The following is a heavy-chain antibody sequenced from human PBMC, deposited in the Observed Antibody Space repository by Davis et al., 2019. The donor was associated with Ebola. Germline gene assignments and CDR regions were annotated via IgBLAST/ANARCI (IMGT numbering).Heavy chain of an antibody. CDR1: GYTFTSYG. J-gene: IGHJ4*02. D-gene: IGHD3-10*01. CDR2: ISAYNGNT. V-gene: IGHV1-18*01. CDR3: ARGITMVQGVTYFDY. Sequence: ASVTVSCKASGYTFTSYGISWVRQAPGQGLEWMGWISAYNGNTNYAQKLQGRVTMTTDTSTSTAYMELRSLRSDDTAVYYCARGITMVQGVTYFDYWGQGTLVTVSS.